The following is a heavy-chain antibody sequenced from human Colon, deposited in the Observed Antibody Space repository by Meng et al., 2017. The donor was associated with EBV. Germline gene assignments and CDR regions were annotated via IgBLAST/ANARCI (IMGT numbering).Heavy chain of an antibody. CDR2: LYSGGNT. CDR1: GVTVSSNY. Sequence: EGQLVESGGGLIQPGGSLRLSCAASGVTVSSNYMAWVRQPPGKGLEWVSTLYSGGNTFYADSVKGRFAISRDTSKNTLFLQMNSLRAEDTAVYYCARGGGGWTSFDYWGQGTLVTVSS. V-gene: IGHV3-53*01. D-gene: IGHD6-19*01. CDR3: ARGGGGWTSFDY. J-gene: IGHJ4*02.